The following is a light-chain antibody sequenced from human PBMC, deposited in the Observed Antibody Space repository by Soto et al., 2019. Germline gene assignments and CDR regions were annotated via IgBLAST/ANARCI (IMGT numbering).Light chain of an antibody. Sequence: EIVMTQSPATLSVSPGERATLSCRARQSVNTNLAWYQQKPGQAPRLLIYGASTRATGVPARFSGSGSGTEFILTVSSLQSEDFAVYFCQQYNNLPTFGQGTKVEIK. CDR2: GAS. CDR3: QQYNNLPT. J-gene: IGKJ1*01. V-gene: IGKV3-15*01. CDR1: QSVNTN.